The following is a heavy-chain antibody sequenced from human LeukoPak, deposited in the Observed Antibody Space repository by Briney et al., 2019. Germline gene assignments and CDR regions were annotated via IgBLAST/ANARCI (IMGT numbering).Heavy chain of an antibody. V-gene: IGHV1-18*01. Sequence: ASVKVSCKPYDYTFASYGISWVRQAPGQGLEWMGWINPNNGNTRYAENLQGRVTMTTDISTSTAYLELRSLRSDDTAIYYCARDFTPPHCTTPNCPRGGWFDPWGQGTLVTVSS. J-gene: IGHJ5*02. CDR1: DYTFASYG. CDR3: ARDFTPPHCTTPNCPRGGWFDP. CDR2: INPNNGNT. D-gene: IGHD2-8*01.